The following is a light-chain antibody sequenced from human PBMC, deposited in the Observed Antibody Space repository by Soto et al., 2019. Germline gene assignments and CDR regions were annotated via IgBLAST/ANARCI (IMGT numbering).Light chain of an antibody. CDR1: SSNIGSNY. Sequence: QSVLTQPPSASGTPGQRVTISCSGSSSNIGSNYVYWYQQLPGTAPKLLIYRNNQRPSGVPDRFSGSKSGTSAPLAISGLRSEDEADYYCAAWDDSLSAVFGGGTKLTVL. CDR2: RNN. J-gene: IGLJ2*01. CDR3: AAWDDSLSAV. V-gene: IGLV1-47*01.